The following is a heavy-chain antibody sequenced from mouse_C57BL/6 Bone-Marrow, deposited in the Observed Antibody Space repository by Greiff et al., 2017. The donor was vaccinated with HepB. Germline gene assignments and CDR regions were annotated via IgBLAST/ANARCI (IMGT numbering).Heavy chain of an antibody. V-gene: IGHV5-6*01. CDR3: ARQPYDYGPAWFAY. Sequence: EVQRVESGGDLVKPGGSLKLSCAASGFTFSSYGMSWVRQTPDKRLEWVATISSGGSYTYYPDSVKGRFTISRDNAKNTLYLQMSSLKSEDTAMYYCARQPYDYGPAWFAYWGQGTLVTVSA. J-gene: IGHJ3*01. CDR1: GFTFSSYG. CDR2: ISSGGSYT. D-gene: IGHD2-4*01.